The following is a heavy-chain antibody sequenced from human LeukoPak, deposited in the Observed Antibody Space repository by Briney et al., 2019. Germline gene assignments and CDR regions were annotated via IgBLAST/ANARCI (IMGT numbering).Heavy chain of an antibody. CDR3: ARVRFLEWNIDY. CDR2: ISYDGSNK. D-gene: IGHD3-3*01. CDR1: GFTFSSSA. Sequence: GRSLRLSCAASGFTFSSSAMHWVRQAPDKGLEWVAVISYDGSNKYYADSVKGRFTISRDNSKNTLYLQMNSLRADDTAVYYCARVRFLEWNIDYWGQGTLVTVSS. V-gene: IGHV3-30-3*01. J-gene: IGHJ4*02.